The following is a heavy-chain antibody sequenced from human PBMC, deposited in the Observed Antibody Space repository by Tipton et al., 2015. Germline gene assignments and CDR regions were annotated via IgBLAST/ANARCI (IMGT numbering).Heavy chain of an antibody. CDR2: IYYTGST. V-gene: IGHV4-39*07. CDR3: ARDRTVSHYYYYGIDV. Sequence: TLSLTCNVSGDSISTSSHYWGWVRQPPGKGLEWIATIYYTGSTYYNPSLLSRVSVSVDTSKNQFSLNLSSVTAADTAVYYCARDRTVSHYYYYGIDVWGQGTTVTVSS. CDR1: GDSISTSSHY. J-gene: IGHJ6*02. D-gene: IGHD3/OR15-3a*01.